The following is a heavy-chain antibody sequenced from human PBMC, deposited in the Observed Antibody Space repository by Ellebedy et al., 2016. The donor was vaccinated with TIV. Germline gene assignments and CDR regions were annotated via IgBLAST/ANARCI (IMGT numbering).Heavy chain of an antibody. D-gene: IGHD6-13*01. V-gene: IGHV3-53*01. CDR1: GFTVSSNY. J-gene: IGHJ5*02. CDR3: AKASRWYGGWFDP. Sequence: PGGCLRLSCAASGFTVSSNYMSWVRQAPGKGLEWVSIIYSGGSTYYADSVKGRFTISRDSSKNTLSLQMNSLRAEDTAVYYCAKASRWYGGWFDPWGQGTLVTVSS. CDR2: IYSGGST.